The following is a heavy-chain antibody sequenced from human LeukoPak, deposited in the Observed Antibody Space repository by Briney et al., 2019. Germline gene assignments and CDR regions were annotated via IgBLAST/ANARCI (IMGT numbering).Heavy chain of an antibody. J-gene: IGHJ4*02. CDR1: GFTVSSNY. V-gene: IGHV3-7*01. CDR2: IKQDGSES. Sequence: GGSLRLSCAASGFTVSSNYMSWVRQAPGKGLEWVANIKQDGSESAYVASVKGRFTISRDNANNFLYLQMNNLRVEDTAVYYCSRDNAAVPGGDYWGQGVLVTVSS. CDR3: SRDNAAVPGGDY. D-gene: IGHD3-16*01.